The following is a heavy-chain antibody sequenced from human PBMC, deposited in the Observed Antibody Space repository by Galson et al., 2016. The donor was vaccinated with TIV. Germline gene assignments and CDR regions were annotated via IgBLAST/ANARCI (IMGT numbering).Heavy chain of an antibody. CDR3: ATSRDIESLLEIYGMDV. V-gene: IGHV5-10-1*01. Sequence: QSGAEVKKPGESLRISCKGSGHRFTSKWISWVRQMPGKGLEWMGKIDLSDSYTNYSPSFQGHVTLSVDKSISTAYLQWSSLRASDTATYYCATSRDIESLLEIYGMDVGGQGTTVTVSS. J-gene: IGHJ6*02. CDR1: GHRFTSKW. CDR2: IDLSDSYT. D-gene: IGHD3-3*01.